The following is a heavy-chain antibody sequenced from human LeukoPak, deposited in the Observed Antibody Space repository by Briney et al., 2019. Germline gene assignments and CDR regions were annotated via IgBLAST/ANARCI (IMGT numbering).Heavy chain of an antibody. D-gene: IGHD2-15*01. CDR1: GYTFTSSG. V-gene: IGHV1-18*01. CDR3: ARDCSGGHCYLDS. CDR2: ISAYNGNT. J-gene: IGHJ4*02. Sequence: GASVKVSCKASGYTFTSSGISWVRQAPGQGLEWMVWISAYNGNTNYAQKFQGRVTMTTDTSTSTAYMEVRSLRSDDTAVYYCARDCSGGHCYLDSWGQGTLVTVSS.